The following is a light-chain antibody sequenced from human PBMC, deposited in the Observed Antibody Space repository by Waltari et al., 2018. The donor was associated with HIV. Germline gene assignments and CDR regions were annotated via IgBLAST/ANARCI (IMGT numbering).Light chain of an antibody. J-gene: IGKJ2*01. CDR3: QQYNSSSYT. Sequence: SCRASQNVTSGYLAWQQQTAHDTSRVIKYGTTNGATSIPRRISSSASATDITLTSSRLDQDDAAVYYYQQYNSSSYTFGQGTKVEIK. CDR1: QNVTSGY. V-gene: IGKV3-20*01. CDR2: GTT.